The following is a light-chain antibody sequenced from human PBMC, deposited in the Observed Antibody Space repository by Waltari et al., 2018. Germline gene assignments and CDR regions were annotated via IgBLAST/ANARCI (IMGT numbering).Light chain of an antibody. CDR1: QSVLYSSNNKNY. V-gene: IGKV4-1*01. Sequence: DIVMTQSPDSLAVSLGERANINCKSSQSVLYSSNNKNYLAWYQQKPGQPPKLLIYWASTRESGVPDRFSGSGSGTDFTLTISSLQAEDVAVYYCQQYYSTPVTFGGGTKVEIK. CDR3: QQYYSTPVT. CDR2: WAS. J-gene: IGKJ4*01.